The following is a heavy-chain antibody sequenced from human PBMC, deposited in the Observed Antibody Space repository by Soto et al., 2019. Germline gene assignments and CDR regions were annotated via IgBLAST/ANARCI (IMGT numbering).Heavy chain of an antibody. J-gene: IGHJ6*02. V-gene: IGHV3-7*01. Sequence: EVQLVESGGGLVQPGGSLRLSCAASGFTFSSYYMSWVRQAQGKGLEWVANVNEDGGEKYYVDSVKGRFTVSRDNAENSLYLQMNSLRAEDTAVYYCARGGWGYGDYYYGMDVWGQGTTVTVSS. CDR2: VNEDGGEK. D-gene: IGHD4-17*01. CDR3: ARGGWGYGDYYYGMDV. CDR1: GFTFSSYY.